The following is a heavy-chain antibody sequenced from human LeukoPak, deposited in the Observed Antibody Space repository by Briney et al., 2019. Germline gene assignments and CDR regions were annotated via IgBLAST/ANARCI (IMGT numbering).Heavy chain of an antibody. J-gene: IGHJ4*02. V-gene: IGHV3-64*01. CDR3: ARDVGPY. D-gene: IGHD2-15*01. Sequence: GGSLRLSCAASGFTFSSYVMHWVRQAPGKGLEYVSAISTTGGRTYYVNSVRGRFTISRDNSKNTLYLQMGSLRAEDTAVYYCARDVGPYWGQGTLVTVSS. CDR1: GFTFSSYV. CDR2: ISTTGGRT.